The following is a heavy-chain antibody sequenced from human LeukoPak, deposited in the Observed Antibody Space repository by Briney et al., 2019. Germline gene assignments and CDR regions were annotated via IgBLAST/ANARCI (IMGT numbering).Heavy chain of an antibody. CDR3: TREENYYDSSGYYYVWGY. CDR2: IRSKAYGGTT. J-gene: IGHJ4*02. D-gene: IGHD3-22*01. V-gene: IGHV3-49*04. CDR1: GFTFGDYA. Sequence: GGSLRCSCTASGFTFGDYAMSWVRQAPGKGLEWVGFIRSKAYGGTTEYAASVKGRFTISRDDSKSIAYLQMNSLKTEDTAVYYCTREENYYDSSGYYYVWGYWGQGTLVTVSS.